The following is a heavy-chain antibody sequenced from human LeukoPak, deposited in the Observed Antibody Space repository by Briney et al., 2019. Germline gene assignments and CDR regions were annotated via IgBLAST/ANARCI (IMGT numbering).Heavy chain of an antibody. D-gene: IGHD3-10*01. Sequence: GGSLRLSCAASEFTLSNYWMHWVRQAPGQGLVWVSRINNDGSSTSYADSVKGRFTVSRDNAKSTVYLQMISLGDEDTAVYYCAREKPADYGSGSYDLQYYYFGMDVWGQGTTVTVSS. J-gene: IGHJ6*02. CDR3: AREKPADYGSGSYDLQYYYFGMDV. CDR1: EFTLSNYW. V-gene: IGHV3-74*01. CDR2: INNDGSST.